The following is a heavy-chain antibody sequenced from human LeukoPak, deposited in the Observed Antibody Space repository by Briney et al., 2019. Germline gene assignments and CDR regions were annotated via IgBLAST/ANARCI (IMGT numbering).Heavy chain of an antibody. J-gene: IGHJ4*02. CDR3: TAPRGPRNGYYLSDY. D-gene: IGHD3-22*01. CDR1: GFTFSDAW. Sequence: GGSLRLSCAASGFTFSDAWMTWVRQVPGKGLEWIGQIKSKRDGGTADYAAPVKGRFTISRADSEDIMYLQMNSLQTGDTAIYYCTAPRGPRNGYYLSDYWGQGTLVTVSS. V-gene: IGHV3-15*01. CDR2: IKSKRDGGTA.